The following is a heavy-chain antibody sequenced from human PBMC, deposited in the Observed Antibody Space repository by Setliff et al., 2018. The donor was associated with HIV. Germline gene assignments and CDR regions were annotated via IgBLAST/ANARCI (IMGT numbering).Heavy chain of an antibody. D-gene: IGHD1-26*01. V-gene: IGHV1-18*01. J-gene: IGHJ4*02. Sequence: ASVKVSCKASGYTFSNYGLRWVRQAPGQGLAWVGWINAVTGKTHYAQDFQGRVTVTTDTSTDTSYMDLRSLRSDDTAIYYCADCVLHSGGLTGSYPGGFDYWGQGSLVTVSS. CDR2: INAVTGKT. CDR3: ADCVLHSGGLTGSYPGGFDY. CDR1: GYTFSNYG.